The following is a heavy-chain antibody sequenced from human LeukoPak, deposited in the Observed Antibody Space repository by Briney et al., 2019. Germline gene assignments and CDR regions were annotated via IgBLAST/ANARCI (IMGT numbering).Heavy chain of an antibody. J-gene: IGHJ4*02. CDR1: GFTFSSYG. Sequence: GGSLRLSCAASGFTFSSYGMHWVRQAPGKGLEWVAVISYDGSNKYYADSVKGRFTVSRDNAKNTLSLQMNSLRAEDTAVYYCARDRSISAAGDTCWGQGTLVTVSS. CDR3: ARDRSISAAGDTC. D-gene: IGHD6-13*01. V-gene: IGHV3-33*05. CDR2: ISYDGSNK.